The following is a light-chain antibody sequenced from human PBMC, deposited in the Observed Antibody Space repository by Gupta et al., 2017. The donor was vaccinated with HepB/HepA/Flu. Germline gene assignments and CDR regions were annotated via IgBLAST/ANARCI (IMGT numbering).Light chain of an antibody. Sequence: SNIGAGHKVNWYQQILGAAPKLLIHANTIRPSGVPDRFSGSKSGTSASLAITGLQAEDEADYYCQSYDDTLTGLEVFGGGTKLTVL. J-gene: IGLJ2*01. CDR1: SNIGAGHK. CDR3: QSYDDTLTGLEV. CDR2: ANT. V-gene: IGLV1-40*01.